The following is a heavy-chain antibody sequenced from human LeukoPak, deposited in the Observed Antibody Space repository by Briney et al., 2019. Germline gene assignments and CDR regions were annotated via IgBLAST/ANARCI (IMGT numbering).Heavy chain of an antibody. J-gene: IGHJ4*02. CDR2: IDPGDSDT. CDR3: ARRPPPMLRGVFDY. V-gene: IGHV5-51*01. Sequence: GESLKISCSGSAYSSTNYWIISLRQMPGKGLEWMGIIDPGDSDTRYSPSFQGQVTISAGKSISTAYLQWSSLKASDTAIYYCARRPPPMLRGVFDYWGQGTLITVSS. D-gene: IGHD3-10*01. CDR1: AYSSTNYW.